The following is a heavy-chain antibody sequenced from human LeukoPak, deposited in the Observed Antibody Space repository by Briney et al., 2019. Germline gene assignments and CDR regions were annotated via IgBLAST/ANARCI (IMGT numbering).Heavy chain of an antibody. CDR1: GFTFSSYE. D-gene: IGHD3-9*01. CDR3: ATYYDILTGYHFDY. CDR2: ISSSGSTI. V-gene: IGHV3-48*03. J-gene: IGHJ4*02. Sequence: GGSLRLSCAASGFTFSSYEMNWVRQAPGKGLEWVPYISSSGSTIYYADSVKGRFTISRDNAKNSLYLQMNSLRAEDTAVYYCATYYDILTGYHFDYWGQGTLVTVSS.